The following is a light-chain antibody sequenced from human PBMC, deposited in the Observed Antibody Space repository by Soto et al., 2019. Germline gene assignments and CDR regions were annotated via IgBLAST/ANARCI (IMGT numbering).Light chain of an antibody. CDR2: AAS. V-gene: IGKV1-9*01. CDR1: QGISNY. CDR3: QQLNSYPLT. J-gene: IGKJ4*01. Sequence: DIQLTQSPSFLSASVGDRVTITCRASQGISNYLAWDQRKPGKAPKLLIYAASTLQSGVPSRFSGSGSGTEFTLTISSLQPEDFATYYCQQLNSYPLTCGGGTKVEIK.